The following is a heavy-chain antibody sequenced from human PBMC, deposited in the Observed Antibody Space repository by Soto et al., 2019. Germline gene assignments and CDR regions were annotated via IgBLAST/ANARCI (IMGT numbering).Heavy chain of an antibody. CDR1: GGSISRSSYF. D-gene: IGHD3-10*01. V-gene: IGHV4-39*01. Sequence: QLQLQESGPGLVKPSETLSLTCTVSGGSISRSSYFWGWIRQPPGKGLEWIGSIYYSGNTYYNASLRSPVTISVATTYLQFSLKLSSVSAADTAVYNWAALWFGEGDYWGQGTLVTVSS. CDR3: AALWFGEGDY. J-gene: IGHJ4*02. CDR2: IYYSGNT.